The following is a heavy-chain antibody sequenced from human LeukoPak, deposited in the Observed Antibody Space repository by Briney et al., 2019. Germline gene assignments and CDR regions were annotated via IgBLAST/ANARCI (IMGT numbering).Heavy chain of an antibody. J-gene: IGHJ4*02. CDR3: ATDGQSSGWYGFDY. D-gene: IGHD6-19*01. V-gene: IGHV3-21*01. Sequence: GGSLRLSCAASGFTFSSYGMHWVRQAPGKGLEWVASITSPVGHIYYADSLKGRITISRDNAESSLYLQMHSLRADDTAVYYCATDGQSSGWYGFDYWGQGTLVTVSS. CDR2: ITSPVGHI. CDR1: GFTFSSYG.